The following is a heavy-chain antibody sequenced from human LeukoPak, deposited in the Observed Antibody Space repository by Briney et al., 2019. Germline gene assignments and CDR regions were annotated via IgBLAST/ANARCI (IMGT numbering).Heavy chain of an antibody. J-gene: IGHJ5*02. V-gene: IGHV5-51*01. CDR2: INPSDSDT. CDR3: ARLVVVPAAGGSWFDP. CDR1: GYSFISDW. Sequence: GESLKISCKGSGYSFISDWIDWVRQMPGKGLEWMAIINPSDSDTRHSPSFQGQVTFSVDKSINTAYLQWNSLKASDTAMYYCARLVVVPAAGGSWFDPWGQGTLVTVSS. D-gene: IGHD2-2*01.